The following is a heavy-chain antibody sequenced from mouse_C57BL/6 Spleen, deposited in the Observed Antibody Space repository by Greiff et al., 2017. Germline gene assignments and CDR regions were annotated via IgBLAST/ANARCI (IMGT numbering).Heavy chain of an antibody. J-gene: IGHJ3*01. CDR2: INPSNGGT. CDR3: ARGLYGSSLSWFAY. D-gene: IGHD1-1*01. CDR1: GYTFTSYW. V-gene: IGHV1-53*01. Sequence: QVQLQQPGTELVKPGASVKLSCKASGYTFTSYWMPWVKQRPGQGLEWIGNINPSNGGTNYNEKFKGKATLTVDKSSSTAYMQLSSLTSEDSAVYYCARGLYGSSLSWFAYWGQGTLVTVSA.